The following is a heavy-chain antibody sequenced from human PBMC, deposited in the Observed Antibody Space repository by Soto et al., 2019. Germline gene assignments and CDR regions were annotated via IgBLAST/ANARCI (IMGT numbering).Heavy chain of an antibody. V-gene: IGHV3-23*01. D-gene: IGHD3-10*01. J-gene: IGHJ6*03. CDR1: GFTFSSYA. Sequence: GVSLRLSCAASGFTFSSYAMSWVRQAPGKGLEWVSAISGSGGSTYYADSVKGRFTISRDNSKNTLYLQMNSLSAEDTAIYYCAKTYYGSGSYYTPSYYYYYYMDVWGKGTTVTVSS. CDR2: ISGSGGST. CDR3: AKTYYGSGSYYTPSYYYYYYMDV.